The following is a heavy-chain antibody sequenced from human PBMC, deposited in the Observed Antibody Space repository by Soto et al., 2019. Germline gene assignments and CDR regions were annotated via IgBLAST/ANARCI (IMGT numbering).Heavy chain of an antibody. CDR2: ISSSSSYI. CDR3: ARGLHCSGGSCVFEY. D-gene: IGHD2-15*01. CDR1: GFTFSSYS. V-gene: IGHV3-21*01. J-gene: IGHJ4*02. Sequence: EVQLVESGGGLVKPGGSLRLSCAASGFTFSSYSMNWVRQAPGKGLEWVSSISSSSSYIYYADSVKGRFTISRDNAKNSLYLQMNSLRAEDTAVYYCARGLHCSGGSCVFEYWGQGTLVTVSS.